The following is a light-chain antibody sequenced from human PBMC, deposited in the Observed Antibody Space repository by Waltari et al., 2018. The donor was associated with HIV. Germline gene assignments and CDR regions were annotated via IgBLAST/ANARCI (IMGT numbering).Light chain of an antibody. CDR2: SDH. CDR1: SSNIGNNP. CDR3: ASWDNNVAGRV. J-gene: IGLJ2*01. Sequence: QSVLTQPPSASGSPGQRVTISCSGSSSNIGNNPTNWYPQLPGTAPKLLVYSDHQRPSGVPDRFAGSKSGTSASLAISGLQSEDEGDYYCASWDNNVAGRVFGGRTRLTVL. V-gene: IGLV1-44*01.